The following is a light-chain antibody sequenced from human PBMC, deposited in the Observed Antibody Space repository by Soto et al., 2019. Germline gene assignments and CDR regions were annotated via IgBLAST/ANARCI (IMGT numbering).Light chain of an antibody. CDR3: CSYAGSIVV. V-gene: IGLV2-23*01. Sequence: QSALTQPASVSGSPGQSITISCTGTSSDVANYNLVSWYQQHPGKAPQLMIYEGSKRPSGVSYRFSGSKSGNTASLTISGLQAEDEANYYCCSYAGSIVVFGGGTKRTVL. CDR2: EGS. CDR1: SSDVANYNL. J-gene: IGLJ2*01.